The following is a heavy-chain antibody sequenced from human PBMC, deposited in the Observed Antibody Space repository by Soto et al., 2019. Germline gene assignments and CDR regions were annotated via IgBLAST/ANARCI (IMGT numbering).Heavy chain of an antibody. J-gene: IGHJ4*02. CDR1: GFSLSTSGVG. D-gene: IGHD3-9*01. CDR3: AHKGPEDWPLDY. V-gene: IGHV2-5*02. CDR2: IYWDDSK. Sequence: QITLKESGPTLVRPTQPLTLTCAFSGFSLSTSGVGVGWIRQPPGKALEWLAVIYWDDSKHYSPSLRSRLTITKDTSKNQGVLTMTNMDPMDTGTYYCAHKGPEDWPLDYWCQGTLVTVSS.